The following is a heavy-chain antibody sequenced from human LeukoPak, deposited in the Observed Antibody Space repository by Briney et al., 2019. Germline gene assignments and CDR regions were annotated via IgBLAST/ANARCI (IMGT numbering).Heavy chain of an antibody. V-gene: IGHV3-30*02. J-gene: IGHJ3*02. CDR1: EFTFSNYA. CDR3: TRDVYASGSYYRGAFDI. D-gene: IGHD3-10*01. Sequence: GGSLRLSCVASEFTFSNYAMHWVRQAPGKGLEWVTFIRYDGGQTYYADSVKGRFTVSRDNSENTLYLQMNNLRAEDTSLYYCTRDVYASGSYYRGAFDIWGQGTMVTVSS. CDR2: IRYDGGQT.